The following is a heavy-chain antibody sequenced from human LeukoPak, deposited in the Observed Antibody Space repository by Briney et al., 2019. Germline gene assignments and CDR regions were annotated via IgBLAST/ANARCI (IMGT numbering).Heavy chain of an antibody. CDR3: ARKTHGPAASSNWFDP. Sequence: ASVKVSCKASGYTFTSYGISWVRQAPGQGLEWMGWISAYNGNTNYAQKLQGRVTMTTDTSTSTAYMELRSLRSDDTAVYYCARKTHGPAASSNWFDPWGQGTLVTVSS. D-gene: IGHD2-2*01. V-gene: IGHV1-18*01. CDR1: GYTFTSYG. J-gene: IGHJ5*02. CDR2: ISAYNGNT.